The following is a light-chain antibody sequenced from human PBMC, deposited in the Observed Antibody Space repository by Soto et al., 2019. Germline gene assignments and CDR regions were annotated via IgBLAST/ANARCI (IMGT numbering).Light chain of an antibody. CDR1: SSDVGGYNY. CDR3: CSYAGSNNWV. J-gene: IGLJ3*02. CDR2: EVN. Sequence: QSALTQPPSASGSPGQSVTISCTGTSSDVGGYNYVSWYQQHPGKAPKLMIYEVNNRPSGVPDRFSGSKSDNTASLTVSGLQAEDEGDYYCCSYAGSNNWVFGGGTKVTVL. V-gene: IGLV2-8*01.